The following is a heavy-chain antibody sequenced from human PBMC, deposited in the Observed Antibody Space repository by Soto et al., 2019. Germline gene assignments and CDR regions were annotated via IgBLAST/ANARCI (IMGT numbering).Heavy chain of an antibody. CDR2: ITWNGGTI. Sequence: PGGSLRLSCAASGFAFDDYVMHWVRQPPGRGLEWVSGITWNGGTIRYADSVKGRFTISRDNSKNTLYLQMNSLRAEDTAVYYCAKGGSPPGYWGQGTLVTVSS. V-gene: IGHV3-9*01. CDR1: GFAFDDYV. J-gene: IGHJ4*02. D-gene: IGHD6-13*01. CDR3: AKGGSPPGY.